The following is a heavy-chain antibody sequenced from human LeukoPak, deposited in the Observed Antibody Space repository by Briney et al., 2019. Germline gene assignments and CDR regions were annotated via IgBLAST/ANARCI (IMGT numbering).Heavy chain of an antibody. CDR1: GFTFSSYA. CDR2: ISSSGDIT. V-gene: IGHV3-23*01. Sequence: GGSLRLSCAASGFTFSSYAMSWVRQAPGKGLEWVSTISSSGDITKYGDSVKGRFTISRDNSKNTLYLQMNSLRAEDTAVYYCAKEMFDFWSAMGYWGQGTLVTVSS. D-gene: IGHD3-3*01. CDR3: AKEMFDFWSAMGY. J-gene: IGHJ4*02.